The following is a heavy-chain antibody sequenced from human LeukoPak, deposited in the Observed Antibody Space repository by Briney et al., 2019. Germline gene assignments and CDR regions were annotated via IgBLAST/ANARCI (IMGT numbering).Heavy chain of an antibody. CDR3: ATEPGIGYAFDI. CDR2: INPDGSEK. J-gene: IGHJ3*02. Sequence: PGGPLRPSCAASGITFSNYWMSWVRQAPGKGLEWVANINPDGSEKNYAHSVKGRFTISRDNAKNSLSLQMNSLRAEDMAVYYCATEPGIGYAFDIWGQGRMVTVSS. CDR1: GITFSNYW. V-gene: IGHV3-7*01. D-gene: IGHD3-10*01.